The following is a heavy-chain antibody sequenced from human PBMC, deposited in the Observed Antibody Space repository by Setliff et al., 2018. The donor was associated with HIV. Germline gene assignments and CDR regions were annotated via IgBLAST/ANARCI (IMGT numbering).Heavy chain of an antibody. CDR2: ISAYNGDT. CDR3: ARYVPADASFDY. V-gene: IGHV1-18*04. J-gene: IGHJ4*02. D-gene: IGHD2-2*01. CDR1: GYTFTGYY. Sequence: GASVKVSCKASGYTFTGYYMHWVRQAPGQGLEWMGWISAYNGDTRYAQTLQDRVTMTTDTSTSTAYMEVRSLRSDDTAVYFCARYVPADASFDYWGPGTLVTVSS.